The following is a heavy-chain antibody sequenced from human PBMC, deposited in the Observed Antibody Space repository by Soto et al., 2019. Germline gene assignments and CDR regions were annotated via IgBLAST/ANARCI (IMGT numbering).Heavy chain of an antibody. CDR2: ISTAGNT. Sequence: EVQLVESGGDLVQPGGALRLSCAASGFTFSNYAMHWVRQATGKGLEWVSTISTAGNTYSPGSVKGRFTISRENAKNSLYLQMNSLRFDDTAVYYCARGRDSGLYYFDYWGQVTLVTVSS. J-gene: IGHJ4*02. CDR1: GFTFSNYA. D-gene: IGHD2-21*01. CDR3: ARGRDSGLYYFDY. V-gene: IGHV3-13*01.